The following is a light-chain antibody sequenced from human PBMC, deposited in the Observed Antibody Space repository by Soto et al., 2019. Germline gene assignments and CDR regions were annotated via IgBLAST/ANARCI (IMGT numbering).Light chain of an antibody. CDR3: QSYDSSLSLYV. Sequence: QSVLTQPPSVSGPPGQRVTISCTGSSSNIGAGYDVHWYQQLPGTAPKLLIYGNSNRPSGVPDRFSGSKSGTSASLAITGLQAEDEADYYCQSYDSSLSLYVFGTGTKLTVL. CDR2: GNS. CDR1: SSNIGAGYD. V-gene: IGLV1-40*01. J-gene: IGLJ1*01.